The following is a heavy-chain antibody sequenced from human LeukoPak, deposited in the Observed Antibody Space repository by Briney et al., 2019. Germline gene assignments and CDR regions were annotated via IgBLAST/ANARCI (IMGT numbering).Heavy chain of an antibody. CDR1: GYTFTRYF. V-gene: IGHV1-46*01. J-gene: IGHJ4*02. CDR3: ARVSGDYSMPFDY. CDR2: INPSGGST. D-gene: IGHD2/OR15-2a*01. Sequence: ASVTVSFKASGYTFTRYFMHWVRQAPGQGLEWMGLINPSGGSTTYAQKFQGRVTMTRDMSPSTVYMELSSLRSEDTAVYYCARVSGDYSMPFDYWGQGTLVTVSS.